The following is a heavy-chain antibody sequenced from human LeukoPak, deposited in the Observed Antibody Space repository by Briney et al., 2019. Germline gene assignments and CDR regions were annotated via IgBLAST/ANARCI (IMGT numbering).Heavy chain of an antibody. CDR1: EVTFSIYS. CDR2: ISSSSSYI. CDR3: ARTDY. V-gene: IGHV3-21*01. Sequence: GGCLRLSCTAAEVTFSIYSVNWVRQAPGKGLEWVSSISSSSSYIYYADSVKGRFTISRDNAKNSLYLQMNSLRAEDTAVYYCARTDYWGQGTLVTVSS. J-gene: IGHJ4*02.